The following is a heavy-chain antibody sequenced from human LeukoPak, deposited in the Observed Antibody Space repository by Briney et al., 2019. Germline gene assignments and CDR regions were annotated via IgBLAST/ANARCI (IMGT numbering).Heavy chain of an antibody. CDR3: ASPSSTDSSGYYGDDAFDI. D-gene: IGHD3-22*01. V-gene: IGHV1-2*02. J-gene: IGHJ3*02. Sequence: GASVKVSCKASGYTFTGYYMHWVRQAPGQGLEWMGWINPNSGGTNYAQKFQGRVTMTRDTSISTAYMELSRLRSDDTAVYYCASPSSTDSSGYYGDDAFDIWGQGTMVTVSS. CDR2: INPNSGGT. CDR1: GYTFTGYY.